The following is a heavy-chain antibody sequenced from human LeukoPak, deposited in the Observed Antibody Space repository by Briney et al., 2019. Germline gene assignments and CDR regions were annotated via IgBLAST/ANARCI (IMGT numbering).Heavy chain of an antibody. V-gene: IGHV3-23*01. CDR2: VGAGGGST. CDR1: GFAFSTYA. J-gene: IGHJ4*02. D-gene: IGHD6-19*01. Sequence: GRSLRLSCAASGFAFSTYAMSWVRQAPGKGLEFVSSVGAGGGSTYYADSVKGRFAISRDNSASTLYLQVNSLRADDTAIYFCAIDPYSSGWMGGDYFDYWGQGTLVTVSS. CDR3: AIDPYSSGWMGGDYFDY.